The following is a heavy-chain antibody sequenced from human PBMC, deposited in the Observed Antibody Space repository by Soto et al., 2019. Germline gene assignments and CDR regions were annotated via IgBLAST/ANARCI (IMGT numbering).Heavy chain of an antibody. CDR3: WRKVFP. V-gene: IGHV4-31*08. D-gene: IGHD1-1*01. J-gene: IGHJ5*02. CDR2: ISYSGST. Sequence: QVQLQESGPGLVKPSQTLSLTCTVSGGSITSSGYYWRWIRQHPGKGLEWIGYISYSGSTSYNPSLMTRVTISIDTSKNQMSVNVSAVTVAYCAMDDCWRKVFPWGQGTLVTVSS. CDR1: GGSITSSGYY.